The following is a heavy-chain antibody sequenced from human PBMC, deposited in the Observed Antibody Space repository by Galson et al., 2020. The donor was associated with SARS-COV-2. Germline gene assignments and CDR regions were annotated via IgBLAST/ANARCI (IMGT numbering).Heavy chain of an antibody. D-gene: IGHD3-22*01. Sequence: GGSLRLSCAASGFTFSSYGMPWVRQAPGKGLEWVTIVWHDGNNKYYADSVKGRFTISKDNSKNTVYLQMNSLRAEDTAVYYCVRNYDSSVGTLDYWGQGTLVTVSS. CDR1: GFTFSSYG. J-gene: IGHJ4*02. V-gene: IGHV3-33*01. CDR3: VRNYDSSVGTLDY. CDR2: VWHDGNNK.